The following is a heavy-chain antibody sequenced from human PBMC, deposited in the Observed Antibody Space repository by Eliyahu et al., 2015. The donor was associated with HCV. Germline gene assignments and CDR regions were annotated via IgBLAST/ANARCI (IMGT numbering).Heavy chain of an antibody. CDR1: GFTFDDYA. V-gene: IGHV3-9*01. J-gene: IGHJ4*02. CDR3: AKVSGYSYGPFDY. Sequence: EVQLVESGGGLVQPGRSLRLSCXASGFTFDDYAMHWVRQAPGKGLEWVSGISWNSGSIGYADSVKGRFTISRDNAKNSLYLQMNSLRAEDTALYYCAKVSGYSYGPFDYWGQGTLVTVSS. D-gene: IGHD5-18*01. CDR2: ISWNSGSI.